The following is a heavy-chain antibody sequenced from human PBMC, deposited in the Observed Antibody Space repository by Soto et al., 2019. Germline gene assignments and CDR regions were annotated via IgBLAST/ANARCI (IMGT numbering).Heavy chain of an antibody. CDR3: AKDRTFGESYTPPFDH. J-gene: IGHJ4*02. CDR1: GFTFRNYG. Sequence: QVHLVESGGGVVQPGTSLRLSCVASGFTFRNYGMHWVRQAPGEGLECVATIWYDGSSTDYADSVKGRFTISRDNSKNTVFLQMNSLRVEDTAVYYCAKDRTFGESYTPPFDHWGQGTLVTVSP. V-gene: IGHV3-33*06. CDR2: IWYDGSST. D-gene: IGHD3-10*01.